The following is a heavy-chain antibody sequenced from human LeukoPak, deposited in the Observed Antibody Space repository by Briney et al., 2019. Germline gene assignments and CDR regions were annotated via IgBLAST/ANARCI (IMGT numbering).Heavy chain of an antibody. CDR1: GGSITSGEHY. J-gene: IGHJ4*02. CDR3: ARDQYDSSGYFLGNDY. CDR2: VAYTGST. V-gene: IGHV4-30-4*01. D-gene: IGHD3-22*01. Sequence: SETLSLTCSVSGGSITSGEHYCSWVRQPPGRGLEWIESVAYTGSTNSNPSLSSRVTMSVDPSKNQLCLKLRSVTAPDTAVYYCARDQYDSSGYFLGNDYWGQGILVTVS.